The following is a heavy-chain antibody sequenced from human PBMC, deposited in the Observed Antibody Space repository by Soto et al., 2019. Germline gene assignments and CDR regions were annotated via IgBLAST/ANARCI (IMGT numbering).Heavy chain of an antibody. J-gene: IGHJ3*02. V-gene: IGHV3-30*18. CDR3: AKDPFLIVGAFDI. CDR1: GFTFSSYG. CDR2: ISYDGSNK. D-gene: IGHD1-26*01. Sequence: QVQLVESGGGVVQPRRSLRLSCAASGFTFSSYGMHWVRQAPGKGLEWVAVISYDGSNKYYADSVKGRFTISRDNSKNTLYLQMNSLRAEDTAVYYCAKDPFLIVGAFDIWGQGTMVTVSS.